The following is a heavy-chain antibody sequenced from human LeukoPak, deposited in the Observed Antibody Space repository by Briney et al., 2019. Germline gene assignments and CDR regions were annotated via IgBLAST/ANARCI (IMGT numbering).Heavy chain of an antibody. J-gene: IGHJ3*02. V-gene: IGHV1-8*01. CDR2: MNPNSGNT. CDR1: GYTFTSYD. CDR3: ARGLHDYGDYVDAFDI. D-gene: IGHD4-17*01. Sequence: ASVKVSCKASGYTFTSYDINRVRQSTGQGLEWMGCMNPNSGNTGYAQKFQGRVTMTRNTSISTAYMELSSLRSEDTAVYYCARGLHDYGDYVDAFDIWGQGTMVTVSS.